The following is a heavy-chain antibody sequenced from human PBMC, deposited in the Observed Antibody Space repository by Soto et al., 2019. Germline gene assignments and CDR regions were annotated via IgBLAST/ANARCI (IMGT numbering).Heavy chain of an antibody. V-gene: IGHV1-18*01. CDR2: INPYNGRT. Sequence: QVPLVQSGAEVKKPGASVKVSCKTSGYAFINYGINWVRQAPGQGLEWVGWINPYNGRTYSAQKVQGRVTVTTDTSASSVYMELRSLRSDDTAIYYCARRFGDPSSAAGFDFWGQGTLVSVSS. J-gene: IGHJ4*02. CDR1: GYAFINYG. D-gene: IGHD2-21*02. CDR3: ARRFGDPSSAAGFDF.